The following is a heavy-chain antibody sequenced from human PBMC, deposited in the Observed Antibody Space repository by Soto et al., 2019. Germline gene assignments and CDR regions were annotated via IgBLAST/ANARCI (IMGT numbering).Heavy chain of an antibody. CDR3: AKVPNLVVTATPYFDY. CDR1: GFTFSSYG. D-gene: IGHD2-21*02. Sequence: QVQLVESGGGVVQPGRSLRLSCAASGFTFSSYGMHWVRQAPGKGLEWVAVISSDGSNKYYADSVKGRFTISRDNSKNTLYLQMNSLRAEDTAVYYCAKVPNLVVTATPYFDYWGQGTLVTVSS. CDR2: ISSDGSNK. V-gene: IGHV3-30*18. J-gene: IGHJ4*02.